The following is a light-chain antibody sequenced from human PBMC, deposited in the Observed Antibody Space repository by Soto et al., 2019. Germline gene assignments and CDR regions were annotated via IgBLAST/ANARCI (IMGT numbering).Light chain of an antibody. Sequence: EIVMPQSPATLSVSPGGRATLSCRASQSVSSNLAWYQQKPGQAPRLLIYGASTRATGFPARFSGSGSGTDSTLTISSLQPEDFATYYCQQSYSTPRTFGQGTKVDIK. V-gene: IGKV3-15*01. J-gene: IGKJ1*01. CDR3: QQSYSTPRT. CDR1: QSVSSN. CDR2: GAS.